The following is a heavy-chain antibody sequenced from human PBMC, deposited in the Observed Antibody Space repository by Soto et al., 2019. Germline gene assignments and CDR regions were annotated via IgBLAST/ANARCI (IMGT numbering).Heavy chain of an antibody. J-gene: IGHJ4*02. CDR2: INPNSGGT. D-gene: IGHD6-19*01. Sequence: GSSVKVSCKASGYTFSGFYMHWVRQAPGQGLEWMGWINPNSGGTKSAEKFQGRVTMTRDTSISTAYMELSRLTSDDTAVYYCASAAVTGTAGLDFWGQGTQVIVSS. V-gene: IGHV1-2*02. CDR3: ASAAVTGTAGLDF. CDR1: GYTFSGFY.